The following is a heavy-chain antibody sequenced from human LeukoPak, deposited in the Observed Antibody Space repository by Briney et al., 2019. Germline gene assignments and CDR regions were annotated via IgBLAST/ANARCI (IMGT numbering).Heavy chain of an antibody. Sequence: PSETLSLTCTVSGYSISSGYYWGWIRQPPGKGLEWIGSIYYSGSTYYNPSLKSRVTISVDTSKNQFSLKLSSVTAADTAVYYCARAWGGGTWYFDYWGQGTLVTVSS. D-gene: IGHD3-16*01. V-gene: IGHV4-38-2*02. J-gene: IGHJ4*02. CDR1: GYSISSGYY. CDR2: IYYSGST. CDR3: ARAWGGGTWYFDY.